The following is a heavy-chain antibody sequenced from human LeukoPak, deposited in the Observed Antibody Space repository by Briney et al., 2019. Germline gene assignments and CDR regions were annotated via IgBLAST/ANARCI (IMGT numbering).Heavy chain of an antibody. CDR3: VRDGADFNFDY. V-gene: IGHV3-74*01. Sequence: GGALRLPYAASGFTFKSYWLQGVRQAPGRGLEGVSRVIRDGCCKNFADFVKGRFTISRDNAKNTLDLQVSSRRAEDTAVYFCVRDGADFNFDYWGQGSLVTVSS. D-gene: IGHD2-21*02. J-gene: IGHJ4*02. CDR2: VIRDGCCK. CDR1: GFTFKSYW.